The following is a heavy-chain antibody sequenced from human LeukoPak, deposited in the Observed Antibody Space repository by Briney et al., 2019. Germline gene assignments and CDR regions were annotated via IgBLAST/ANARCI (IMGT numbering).Heavy chain of an antibody. V-gene: IGHV3-23*01. Sequence: GGSLRLSCSASQFTFSYYAMTWVRQAPGKGLEWVSAISGSGGGAYYAESVKGRFTVSRDNSENTLYLQMNSLRADDTAVYYCAKDGAGYSSGLFDSWGQGALVTVSA. CDR1: QFTFSYYA. D-gene: IGHD6-19*01. CDR3: AKDGAGYSSGLFDS. CDR2: ISGSGGGA. J-gene: IGHJ4*02.